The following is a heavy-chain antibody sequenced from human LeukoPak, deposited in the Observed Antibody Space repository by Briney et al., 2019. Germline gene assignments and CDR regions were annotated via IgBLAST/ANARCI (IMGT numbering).Heavy chain of an antibody. J-gene: IGHJ4*02. CDR2: ISWNSGSI. V-gene: IGHV3-9*01. D-gene: IGHD3-10*01. CDR3: TVLLLGY. CDR1: GFTFDDYA. Sequence: PGGSLRLSCAASGFTFDDYAMHWVRQAPGKGLEWVSGISWNSGSIGYADSVKGRFTISRDNAKNSLYLQMNSLRAEDTAVYYCTVLLLGYWGQGTLVTVSS.